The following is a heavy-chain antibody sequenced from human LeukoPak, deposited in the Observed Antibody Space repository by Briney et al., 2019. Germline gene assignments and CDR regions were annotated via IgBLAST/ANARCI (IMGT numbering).Heavy chain of an antibody. Sequence: PGGSLRLSCAASGFTVSSNYMSWVRQAPGKGLEWVSVIYSGGSTYYADSVKGRFTISRDNSKNTLYLQMNSLRAEDTAVYYCASDPWGTTSFDYWGQGTLVTVSS. CDR1: GFTVSSNY. V-gene: IGHV3-66*02. CDR2: IYSGGST. D-gene: IGHD3-16*01. J-gene: IGHJ4*02. CDR3: ASDPWGTTSFDY.